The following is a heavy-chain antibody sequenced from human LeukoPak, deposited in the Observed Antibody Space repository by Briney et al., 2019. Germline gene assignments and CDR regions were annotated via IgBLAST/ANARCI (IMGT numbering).Heavy chain of an antibody. Sequence: GASVKVSCKASGYTFTGYYMHWVRQAPGQGLEWMGWINPNSGGTNYAQKFQGRVTMTRDTSIGTAYMELSRLRSDDTAVYYCARPPRGSSFRNWFDPWGQGTLVTVSS. CDR3: ARPPRGSSFRNWFDP. J-gene: IGHJ5*02. D-gene: IGHD6-13*01. CDR2: INPNSGGT. CDR1: GYTFTGYY. V-gene: IGHV1-2*02.